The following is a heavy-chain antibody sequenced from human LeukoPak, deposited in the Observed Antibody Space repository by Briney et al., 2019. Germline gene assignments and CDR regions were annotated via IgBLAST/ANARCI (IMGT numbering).Heavy chain of an antibody. Sequence: PGGSLRLSCAASGFTVSSNYMSWVRQAPGKGLEWVSVIYRGGTTYYADSVKGRFTISRDNSKNTLYLQMNSLRAEDTAVYYCASQYGSRSYFDYWGQGTLVTVSS. V-gene: IGHV3-53*01. CDR3: ASQYGSRSYFDY. CDR2: IYRGGTT. D-gene: IGHD3-10*01. J-gene: IGHJ4*02. CDR1: GFTVSSNY.